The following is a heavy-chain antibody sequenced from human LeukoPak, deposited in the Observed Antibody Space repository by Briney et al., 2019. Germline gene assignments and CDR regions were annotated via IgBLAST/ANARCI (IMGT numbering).Heavy chain of an antibody. J-gene: IGHJ5*02. CDR2: INHSGST. CDR1: GGSFSGYY. CDR3: ARGLWDIVAVPAAMRVGHWFDP. Sequence: PSETLSLTCAVYGGSFSGYYWSWIRQPPGKGLEWIGEINHSGSTNYNPSLKSRVTISVDTSKNQFSLKLSSVTAADTAVYYCARGLWDIVAVPAAMRVGHWFDPWGQGTLVTVSS. D-gene: IGHD2-2*01. V-gene: IGHV4-34*01.